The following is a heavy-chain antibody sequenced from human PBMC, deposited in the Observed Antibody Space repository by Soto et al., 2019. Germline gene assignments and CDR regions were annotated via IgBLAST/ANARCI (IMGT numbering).Heavy chain of an antibody. Sequence: GGSLRLSCAASGFSFNSYAMNWVRQAPGKGPEWVAAISGSGGDTYYADSVRGRITISRDNSKNTLYLQMNSLRAEDTAVFYCKRRTPWRGFDPWGQGTLVTVSS. CDR3: KRRTPWRGFDP. J-gene: IGHJ5*02. V-gene: IGHV3-23*01. D-gene: IGHD3-3*01. CDR1: GFSFNSYA. CDR2: ISGSGGDT.